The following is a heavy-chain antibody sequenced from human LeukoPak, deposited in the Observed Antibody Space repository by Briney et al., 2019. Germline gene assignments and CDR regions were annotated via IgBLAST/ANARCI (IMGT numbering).Heavy chain of an antibody. CDR3: ARDRRSGPYGSGSYYNAGDY. D-gene: IGHD3-10*01. CDR2: IIPIFGTA. V-gene: IGHV1-69*05. J-gene: IGHJ4*02. Sequence: SVKVSCKASGGTFSSYAISWVRQAPGQGLEWMGGIIPIFGTANYAQKFQGRVTITTDESTSTAYMELSRLRSDDTAVYYCARDRRSGPYGSGSYYNAGDYWGQGTLVTVSS. CDR1: GGTFSSYA.